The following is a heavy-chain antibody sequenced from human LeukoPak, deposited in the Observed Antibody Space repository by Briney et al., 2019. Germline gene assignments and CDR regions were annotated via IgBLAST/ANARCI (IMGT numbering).Heavy chain of an antibody. V-gene: IGHV3-48*01. J-gene: IGHJ4*02. CDR2: ISSSSSTI. D-gene: IGHD3-3*01. CDR3: ARGTPRYYDFWSGYYSFDF. CDR1: GFTFSSYS. Sequence: GGSLRLSCAASGFTFSSYSMNWVRQAPGKGLEWVSYISSSSSTIYYADSVKGRFTISRDNAKNSLYLQMNSLRAEDTAVYYCARGTPRYYDFWSGYYSFDFWGQGTLVTVSS.